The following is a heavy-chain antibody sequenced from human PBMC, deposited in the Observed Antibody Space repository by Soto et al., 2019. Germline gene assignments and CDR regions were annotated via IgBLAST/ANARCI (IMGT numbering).Heavy chain of an antibody. CDR3: ANLLGISIFGVVINHYYYYGMHV. J-gene: IGHJ6*02. CDR2: IIPIFGTA. Sequence: GASVKVSCKASGGTFSSYAISWVRQAPGQGLEWMGGIIPIFGTANYAQKFQGRVTITADESTSTAYMELSSLRSEDTAVYYCANLLGISIFGVVINHYYYYGMHVSGQATTVTVSS. V-gene: IGHV1-69*13. CDR1: GGTFSSYA. D-gene: IGHD3-3*01.